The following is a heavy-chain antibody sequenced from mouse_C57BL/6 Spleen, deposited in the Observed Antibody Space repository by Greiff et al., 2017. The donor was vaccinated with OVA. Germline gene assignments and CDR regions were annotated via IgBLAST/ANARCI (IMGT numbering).Heavy chain of an antibody. CDR2: ISSGSSTI. Sequence: EVHLVEPGGGLVKPGGSLKLSCAASGFTFSDYGMHWVRQAPEKGLEWVAYISSGSSTIYYADTVKGRFTISRDNAKNTLFLQMTSLRSEDTAMYYCARRSGYYGYYGDYWGQGTTLTVSS. D-gene: IGHD2-3*01. CDR1: GFTFSDYG. V-gene: IGHV5-17*01. CDR3: ARRSGYYGYYGDY. J-gene: IGHJ2*01.